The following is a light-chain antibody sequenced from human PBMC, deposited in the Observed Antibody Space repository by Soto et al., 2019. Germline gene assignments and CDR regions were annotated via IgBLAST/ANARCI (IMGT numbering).Light chain of an antibody. Sequence: DFVMTQSPDSLAVSLGERATINFKSSQGVLSNKQNYLAWFQQKPGQPPKLLIYWASTRESGVPDRFSGTGSATDFTLTISSLQAEDVAVYYCQQYHSDPITFGQGTRLEIK. J-gene: IGKJ5*01. CDR1: QGVLSNKQNY. CDR3: QQYHSDPIT. V-gene: IGKV4-1*01. CDR2: WAS.